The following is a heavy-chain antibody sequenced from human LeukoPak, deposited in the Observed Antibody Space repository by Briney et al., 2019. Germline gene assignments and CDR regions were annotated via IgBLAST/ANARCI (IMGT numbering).Heavy chain of an antibody. CDR3: ASDSSSSDTPAYYYGMDV. CDR1: GFTFSSYE. J-gene: IGHJ6*02. D-gene: IGHD6-13*01. Sequence: PGGSLRLSCAASGFTFSSYEMNWVRQAPGKRLEWVSYISSSGSTIYYADSVKGRFTISRDNAKNSLYLQMNSLRAEDTAVYYCASDSSSSDTPAYYYGMDVWGQGTTVTVSS. CDR2: ISSSGSTI. V-gene: IGHV3-48*03.